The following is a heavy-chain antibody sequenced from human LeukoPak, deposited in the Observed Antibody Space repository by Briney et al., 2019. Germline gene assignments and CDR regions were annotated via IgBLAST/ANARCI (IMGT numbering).Heavy chain of an antibody. J-gene: IGHJ5*02. Sequence: ETLSLTCAVSGYSISSGYQWAWIRQSPGKGREWIGSIYHSGSAHYNPSLKSRVTISVETSRNQFSLKMFSVTAADTAIYYCARDPRWLTPDCTSTSCYENYFDPWGQGTLVTVSS. V-gene: IGHV4-38-2*02. CDR3: ARDPRWLTPDCTSTSCYENYFDP. CDR1: GYSISSGYQ. D-gene: IGHD2-2*01. CDR2: IYHSGSA.